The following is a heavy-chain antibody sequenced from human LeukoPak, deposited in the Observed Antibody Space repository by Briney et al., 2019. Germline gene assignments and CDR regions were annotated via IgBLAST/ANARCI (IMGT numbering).Heavy chain of an antibody. V-gene: IGHV4-39*07. J-gene: IGHJ6*03. CDR1: GGSISSSSYY. CDR2: IYYSGST. Sequence: SETLSLTCTVSGGSISSSSYYRAWIRQPPGKGLEWIGSIYYSGSTYYNPSLKSRVTISVDTSKNQFSLNLSSVTAADTAVYYCARAEMATNYYYYYYMDVWGKGTTVTVSS. CDR3: ARAEMATNYYYYYYMDV. D-gene: IGHD5-24*01.